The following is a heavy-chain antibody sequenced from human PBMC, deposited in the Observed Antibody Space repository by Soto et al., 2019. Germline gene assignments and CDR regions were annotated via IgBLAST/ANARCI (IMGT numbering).Heavy chain of an antibody. J-gene: IGHJ4*02. CDR1: GYTFTGYY. CDR3: ARQGGSGSYYGTFDY. V-gene: IGHV1-2*04. D-gene: IGHD1-26*01. Sequence: ASVKVSCKASGYTFTGYYMHWVRQAPGQGLEWMGWINPNSGGTNYAQKFQGWVTMTRDTSISTAYMELSRLRSDDTAVYYCARQGGSGSYYGTFDYWGQGTLVTVSS. CDR2: INPNSGGT.